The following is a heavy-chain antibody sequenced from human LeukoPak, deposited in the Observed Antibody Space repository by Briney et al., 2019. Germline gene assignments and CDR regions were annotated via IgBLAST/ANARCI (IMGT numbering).Heavy chain of an antibody. D-gene: IGHD2-15*01. CDR2: ISYDGSNK. J-gene: IGHJ4*02. CDR3: ARDGARRGAPDEY. V-gene: IGHV3-30*03. Sequence: GGSPRLSCTASGFTFSSYGMLWVRQAPGKGLEWVAVISYDGSNKYYADSVKGRFTISRDNSKNTLYLQMNSLRGEDTAVYYCARDGARRGAPDEYWGRGTLVTVSS. CDR1: GFTFSSYG.